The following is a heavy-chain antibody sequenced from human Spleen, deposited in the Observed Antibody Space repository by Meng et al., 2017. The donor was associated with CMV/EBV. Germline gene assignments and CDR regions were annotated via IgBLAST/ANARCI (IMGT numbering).Heavy chain of an antibody. Sequence: ESFSGYYWSWIRKHHGKGLEWIGEINHSGSNNYNPSLKSRVTISVDTSKNQFSLKLSSVTAADTAVYYCARGRKVVITTMNYWYFDLWGRGTLVTVSS. CDR2: INHSGSN. V-gene: IGHV4-34*01. D-gene: IGHD3-22*01. J-gene: IGHJ2*01. CDR1: ESFSGYY. CDR3: ARGRKVVITTMNYWYFDL.